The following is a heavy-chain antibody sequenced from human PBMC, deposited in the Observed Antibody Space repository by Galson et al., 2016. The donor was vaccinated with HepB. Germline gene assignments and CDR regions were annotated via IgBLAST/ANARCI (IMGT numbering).Heavy chain of an antibody. J-gene: IGHJ4*02. CDR2: SRYSGTT. V-gene: IGHV3-48*03. D-gene: IGHD3-3*01. CDR1: GFSLTNYE. Sequence: SLRLSCAVSGFSLTNYEMNWVRQAPGKGLEWLSYSRYSGTTYYADSVKGRFTISRDNAENSLFLQMNSLRAEDTAVYYCARDPERYDFWSGSRTFDYWGQGTLVTVSS. CDR3: ARDPERYDFWSGSRTFDY.